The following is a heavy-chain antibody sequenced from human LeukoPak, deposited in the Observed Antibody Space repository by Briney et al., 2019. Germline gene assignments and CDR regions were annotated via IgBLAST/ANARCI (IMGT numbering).Heavy chain of an antibody. V-gene: IGHV4-34*01. Sequence: SETLSLTCAVYGGSFSGYYWSWIRQPPGKGLEWIGEINHSGSTNYNPSLKSRVTISVDTSKNQFSLKLSSVTAADTAAYYCARGRIPNRCCYDGSDIWGQGTMVAVSS. J-gene: IGHJ3*02. CDR2: INHSGST. D-gene: IGHD2-15*01. CDR3: ARGRIPNRCCYDGSDI. CDR1: GGSFSGYY.